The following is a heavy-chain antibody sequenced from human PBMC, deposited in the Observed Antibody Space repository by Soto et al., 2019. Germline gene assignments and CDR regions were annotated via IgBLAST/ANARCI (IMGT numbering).Heavy chain of an antibody. Sequence: QLQLQESGSGLVKPSQTLSLTCAVSGGSISSGGYSWSWFRQPPGKGLEGIGYIYHSGSTYYNPSLKSLVTISVDRSKTQFSLKLSSVTAADTAVYYCARSLVDIVDYWGQGTLVTVSS. CDR2: IYHSGST. CDR1: GGSISSGGYS. V-gene: IGHV4-30-2*01. CDR3: ARSLVDIVDY. J-gene: IGHJ4*02. D-gene: IGHD5-12*01.